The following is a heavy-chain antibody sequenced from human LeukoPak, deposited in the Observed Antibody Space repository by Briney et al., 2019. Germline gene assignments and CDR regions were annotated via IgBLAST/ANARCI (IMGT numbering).Heavy chain of an antibody. D-gene: IGHD2-2*01. CDR3: ARGLRTTLEGYCSSTSCAKGVWFDP. J-gene: IGHJ5*02. CDR1: GGSFSGYY. V-gene: IGHV4-34*01. CDR2: INHSGST. Sequence: SETLSLTCAVYGGSFSGYYWSWIRQLPGKGLEWIGEINHSGSTNYDPSLKSRVTISVDTSKNQFSLKLSSVTAADTAVYYCARGLRTTLEGYCSSTSCAKGVWFDPRGQGTLVTVSS.